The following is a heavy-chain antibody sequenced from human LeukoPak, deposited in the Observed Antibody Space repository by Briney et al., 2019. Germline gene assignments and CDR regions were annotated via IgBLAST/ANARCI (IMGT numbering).Heavy chain of an antibody. D-gene: IGHD3-3*01. CDR1: GYTFTNYY. Sequence: GASVKVSCKASGYTFTNYYVHWVRQAPGQGPEWMGIINPSDGSTSYAQKFQGRVTMTRDTSTSTVYMELSSLRSEDTAVYYCARDPRHDDFWSRFDPWGQGTLVTVSS. J-gene: IGHJ5*02. V-gene: IGHV1-46*01. CDR2: INPSDGST. CDR3: ARDPRHDDFWSRFDP.